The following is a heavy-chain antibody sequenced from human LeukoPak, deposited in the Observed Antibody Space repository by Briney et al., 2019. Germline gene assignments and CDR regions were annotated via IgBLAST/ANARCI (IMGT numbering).Heavy chain of an antibody. CDR1: GGSFSGYY. Sequence: SETLSLTCAVYGGSFSGYYWSWIRQPAAKGLVWIGEINYSGSTNYNPSLKSRVTISVDTSKNQFSLKLSSVTAADTAVYYCARGLQLAFYYYYYGMDVWGQGTTVTVSS. CDR3: ARGLQLAFYYYYYGMDV. V-gene: IGHV4-34*01. CDR2: INYSGST. J-gene: IGHJ6*02. D-gene: IGHD6-6*01.